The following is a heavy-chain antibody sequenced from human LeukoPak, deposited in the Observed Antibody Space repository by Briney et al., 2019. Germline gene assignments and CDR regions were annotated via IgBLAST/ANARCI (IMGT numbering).Heavy chain of an antibody. Sequence: GGSLRLSCVASGFTVSRNYMNWVRQAPGKGLEWVSIIYSGGRTYYADSVKGRFTISRDNSKNTLYLQMNSLRAEDTAVYYCAKSGYNRFDYWGQGTLVTVSS. V-gene: IGHV3-53*01. J-gene: IGHJ4*02. CDR3: AKSGYNRFDY. D-gene: IGHD5-24*01. CDR1: GFTVSRNY. CDR2: IYSGGRT.